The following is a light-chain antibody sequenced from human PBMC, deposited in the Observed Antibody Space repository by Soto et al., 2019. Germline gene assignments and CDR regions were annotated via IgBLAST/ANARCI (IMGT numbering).Light chain of an antibody. Sequence: IQLTQSPSSLSASVGDRVTITCRASQDISSFLAWYQQKPGKAPKLLIYAASTLQSGVPSRFSGSGSGTDFTLTISSLQPEDFATYYCLQLNSYPWTFGQGTKVDIK. CDR2: AAS. CDR3: LQLNSYPWT. V-gene: IGKV1-9*01. J-gene: IGKJ1*01. CDR1: QDISSF.